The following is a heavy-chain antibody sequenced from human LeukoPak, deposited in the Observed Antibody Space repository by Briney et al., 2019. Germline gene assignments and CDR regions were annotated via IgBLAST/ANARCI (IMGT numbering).Heavy chain of an antibody. CDR2: IKQDGSEK. J-gene: IGHJ4*02. V-gene: IGHV3-7*01. D-gene: IGHD1-26*01. CDR1: GFTFGDYA. CDR3: AREKSFEELYFDY. Sequence: GRSLRLSCTASGFTFGDYAMSWVRQAPGKGLEWVANIKQDGSEKYYVDSVKGRFTISRDNAKNSLYLQMNSLRAEDTAVYYCAREKSFEELYFDYWGQGTLVTVSS.